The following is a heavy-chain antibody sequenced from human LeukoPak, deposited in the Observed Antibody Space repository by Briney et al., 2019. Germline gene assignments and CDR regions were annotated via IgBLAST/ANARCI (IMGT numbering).Heavy chain of an antibody. CDR3: AKDHRDYDILTGYHRDY. J-gene: IGHJ4*02. CDR2: ISYDGSNK. Sequence: GGSLRLSCAASGFTFSSYGMHWVRQAPGKGLEWVAVISYDGSNKYYADSVKGRFTISRDNSKNTLYLQMNSLRAEDTAVYYCAKDHRDYDILTGYHRDYWGQGTLVTVSS. V-gene: IGHV3-30*18. D-gene: IGHD3-9*01. CDR1: GFTFSSYG.